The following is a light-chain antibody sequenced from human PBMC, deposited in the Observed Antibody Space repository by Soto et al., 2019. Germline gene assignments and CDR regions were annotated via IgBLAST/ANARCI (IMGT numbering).Light chain of an antibody. CDR1: QSVSSNY. CDR3: QQYGSSPLT. CDR2: GAS. Sequence: EIVLTQSPGTLSLSPGERATLSCRASQSVSSNYLAWYQQKPGQAPRLLIYGASSRATGIPDRFSGGGSGTDFTLTISRLEPEDFAVYYCQQYGSSPLTFGGGTKVDIK. V-gene: IGKV3-20*01. J-gene: IGKJ4*01.